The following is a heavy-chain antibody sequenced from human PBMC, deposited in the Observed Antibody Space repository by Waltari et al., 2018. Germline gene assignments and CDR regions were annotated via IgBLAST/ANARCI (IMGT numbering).Heavy chain of an antibody. V-gene: IGHV5-51*01. D-gene: IGHD2-8*01. J-gene: IGHJ5*02. CDR3: ARDVGYCSNGVCYDWFDP. CDR2: IYPGESST. Sequence: EVQLVQSGAEVKKPGESLKISCKGFGYSFTSYWIGWVRQMPGKGLEWMGIIYPGESSTSYSPSFQGQVTISADKSISTAYLQWSSLKASDTAMYYCARDVGYCSNGVCYDWFDPWGQGTLVTVSS. CDR1: GYSFTSYW.